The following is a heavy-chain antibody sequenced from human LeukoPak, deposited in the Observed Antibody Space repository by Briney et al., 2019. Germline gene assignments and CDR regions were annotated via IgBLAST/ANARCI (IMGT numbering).Heavy chain of an antibody. J-gene: IGHJ4*02. V-gene: IGHV3-23*01. CDR2: IGGSGGYT. CDR3: AKPAYFTMVRGVMRYFDY. D-gene: IGHD3-10*01. Sequence: GGSLRLSCAASGFTFSSYAMSWVRQAPGKGLEWVSVIGGSGGYTYYADSVKGRFTISRDNSKNTLYLQMNSLRAEDTAVYYCAKPAYFTMVRGVMRYFDYWGQGTLVTVSS. CDR1: GFTFSSYA.